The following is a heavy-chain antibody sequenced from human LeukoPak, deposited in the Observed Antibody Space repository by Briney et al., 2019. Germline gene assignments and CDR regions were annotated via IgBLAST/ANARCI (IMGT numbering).Heavy chain of an antibody. Sequence: GGSLRLSCAASGFTFSTYTMNWVRQAPGKGLEWVSSISSRRAYIYYADSVKGRFTISRDNAKNSLYLQMNSLRAEDTAVYYCARDLSGITGYTYGRGIDYWGQGTLVTVSS. D-gene: IGHD5-18*01. CDR1: GFTFSTYT. CDR2: ISSRRAYI. V-gene: IGHV3-21*01. J-gene: IGHJ4*02. CDR3: ARDLSGITGYTYGRGIDY.